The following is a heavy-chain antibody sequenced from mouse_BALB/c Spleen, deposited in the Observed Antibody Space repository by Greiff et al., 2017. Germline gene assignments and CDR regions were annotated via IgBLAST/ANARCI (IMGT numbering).Heavy chain of an antibody. CDR3: ASFYDGSDY. Sequence: EVMLVESGGDLVKPGGSLKLSCAASGFTFSSYGMSWVRQTPDKRLEWVATISSGGSYTYYPDSVKGRFTISRDNAKNTLYLQMSSLKSEDTAMYYCASFYDGSDYWGQGTTLTVSS. CDR1: GFTFSSYG. D-gene: IGHD2-3*01. J-gene: IGHJ2*01. V-gene: IGHV5-6*02. CDR2: ISSGGSYT.